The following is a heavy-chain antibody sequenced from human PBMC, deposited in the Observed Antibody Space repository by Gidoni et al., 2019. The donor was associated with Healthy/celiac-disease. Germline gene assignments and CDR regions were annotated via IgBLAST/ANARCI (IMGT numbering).Heavy chain of an antibody. V-gene: IGHV3-7*03. D-gene: IGHD3-22*01. CDR3: AREGVDSSGYFVAFDI. J-gene: IGHJ3*02. Sequence: EVQLVESGGGLVQPGGSLRLSCAASGFTFSGYCGSWVRQAPAKGVEWVANIKRDGSEKYYVDSGMGRFTIYRDNAKNSLYLQMNSLRAEETAVYYCAREGVDSSGYFVAFDIWGQGTMVTVSS. CDR1: GFTFSGYC. CDR2: IKRDGSEK.